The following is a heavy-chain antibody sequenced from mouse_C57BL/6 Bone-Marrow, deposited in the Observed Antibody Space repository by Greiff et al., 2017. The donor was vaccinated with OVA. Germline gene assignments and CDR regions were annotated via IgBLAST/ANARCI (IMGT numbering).Heavy chain of an antibody. Sequence: QVQLQQSGAELAKPGASVKLSCKASGYTFTSYWMHWVKQRPGQGLEWIGYINTSSGSTKYNQKFKDKAPLTADKSSSTAYMQLSSLTYEDSAVYYCAYYGNYEVDYWGQGTTLTVSA. CDR1: GYTFTSYW. J-gene: IGHJ2*01. CDR3: AYYGNYEVDY. D-gene: IGHD2-1*01. V-gene: IGHV1-7*01. CDR2: INTSSGST.